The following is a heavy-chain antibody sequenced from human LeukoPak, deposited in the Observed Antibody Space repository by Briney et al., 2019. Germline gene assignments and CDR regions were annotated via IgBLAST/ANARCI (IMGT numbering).Heavy chain of an antibody. CDR1: GGSFSGYY. CDR2: INHSGST. D-gene: IGHD3-3*01. Sequence: SETLSLTCAVYGGSFSGYYWSWIRQPPGKGLEWIGEINHSGSTNYNPSLKSRVTISVDTSKKQFSLKLSSVTAADTAVYYCARGRGLRFLEWLFINWFDPWGQGTLVTVSS. V-gene: IGHV4-34*01. CDR3: ARGRGLRFLEWLFINWFDP. J-gene: IGHJ5*02.